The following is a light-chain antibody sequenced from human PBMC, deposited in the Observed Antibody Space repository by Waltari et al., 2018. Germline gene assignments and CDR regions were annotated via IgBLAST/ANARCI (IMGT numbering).Light chain of an antibody. Sequence: QSALTQPPSASGSPGQSVTIPCTGTSSDVGGYHYVSWYNQHPGKAPNVMIYGVPKRPPGVPDRFSGSKSGNTASLTVSGLQAEDEADYSCCSYASTTWVFGGGTRLTVL. CDR1: SSDVGGYHY. CDR3: CSYASTTWV. J-gene: IGLJ3*02. V-gene: IGLV2-8*01. CDR2: GVP.